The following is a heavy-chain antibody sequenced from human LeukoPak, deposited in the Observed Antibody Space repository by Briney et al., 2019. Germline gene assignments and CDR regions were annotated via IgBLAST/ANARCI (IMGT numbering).Heavy chain of an antibody. CDR3: ARIQAVVAAKSHSFDY. J-gene: IGHJ4*02. V-gene: IGHV4-38-2*01. CDR1: GYSISSGYY. Sequence: SETLSLTCAVSGYSISSGYYWGWIRQPPGKGLEWIGSIYHSGSTYYNPSLKSRVTISVDTSKNQFSLKLSSVTAADTAEYYCARIQAVVAAKSHSFDYWGQGTLVTVSS. D-gene: IGHD2-15*01. CDR2: IYHSGST.